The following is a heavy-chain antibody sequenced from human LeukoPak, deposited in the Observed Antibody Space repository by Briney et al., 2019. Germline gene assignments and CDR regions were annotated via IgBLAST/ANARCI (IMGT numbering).Heavy chain of an antibody. D-gene: IGHD1-26*01. CDR2: INSDGSTT. J-gene: IGHJ4*02. CDR3: ARVAVGAWY. CDR1: GYTFSSYW. Sequence: GGPLRLSCAASGYTFSSYWMHWVRQAPGKGLVWVSRINSDGSTTSYADSVKGRFTISRDNAKNTLYLQMNSLRAEDTAVYYCARVAVGAWYWGQGTLVTVSS. V-gene: IGHV3-74*01.